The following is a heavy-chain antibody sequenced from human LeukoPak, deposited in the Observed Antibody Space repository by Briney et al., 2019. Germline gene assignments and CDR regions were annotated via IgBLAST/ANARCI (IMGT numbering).Heavy chain of an antibody. CDR2: ISSSSSTI. CDR3: VKYGDYKFDP. Sequence: GGSLRLSCAASGFTFSSYSMNWVRQAPGKGLEWVSYISSSSSTIYYADSVKGRFTISRDNAKNSLYLQMNSLRAEDTAVYYCVKYGDYKFDPWGQGTLVTVSS. V-gene: IGHV3-48*01. J-gene: IGHJ5*02. D-gene: IGHD4-17*01. CDR1: GFTFSSYS.